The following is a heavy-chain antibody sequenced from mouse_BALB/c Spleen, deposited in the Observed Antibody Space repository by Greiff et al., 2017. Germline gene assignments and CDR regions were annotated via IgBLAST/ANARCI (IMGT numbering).Heavy chain of an antibody. CDR2: IRNKANGYTT. CDR3: ARGGYDGLYAMDY. J-gene: IGHJ4*01. V-gene: IGHV7-3*02. CDR1: GFTFTDYY. D-gene: IGHD2-2*01. Sequence: EVKVEESGGGLVQPGGSLRLSCATSGFTFTDYYMSWVRQPPGKALEWLGFIRNKANGYTTEYSASVKGRFTISRDNSQSILYLQMNTLRAEDSATYYCARGGYDGLYAMDYWGQGTSVTVSS.